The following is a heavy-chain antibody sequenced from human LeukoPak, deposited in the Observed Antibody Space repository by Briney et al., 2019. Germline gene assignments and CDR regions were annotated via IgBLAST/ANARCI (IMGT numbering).Heavy chain of an antibody. CDR1: GYSISSGYY. CDR3: ARVDTAMVHLDV. Sequence: SETLSLTCAVSGYSISSGYYWGWIRQPPGKGLEWIGSIYHSGSTYYNPSLKSRVSISVDTSKNQFSLKLSSVTAADTAVYYCARVDTAMVHLDVWGKGTTVTVSS. V-gene: IGHV4-38-2*01. CDR2: IYHSGST. J-gene: IGHJ6*04. D-gene: IGHD5-18*01.